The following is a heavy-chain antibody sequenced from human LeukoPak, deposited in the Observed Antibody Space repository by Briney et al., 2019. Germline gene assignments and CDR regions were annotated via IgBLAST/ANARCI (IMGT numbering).Heavy chain of an antibody. Sequence: SETLSLTCTVSGGSISSDFWSWIRQPPGKGLEWIGYIYYSGSTNYNSSLKSRVAISVDRSKNQFSLKLSSVTAADTAVYYCARLSNYDILTGNSWFAPWGQGTLVTVSS. D-gene: IGHD3-9*01. CDR1: GGSISSDF. J-gene: IGHJ5*02. CDR3: ARLSNYDILTGNSWFAP. V-gene: IGHV4-59*08. CDR2: IYYSGST.